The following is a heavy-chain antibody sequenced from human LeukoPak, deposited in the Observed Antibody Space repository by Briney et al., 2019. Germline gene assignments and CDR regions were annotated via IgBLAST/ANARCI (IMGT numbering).Heavy chain of an antibody. CDR1: GGSISSGSYY. CDR2: IYTSGST. V-gene: IGHV4-61*02. CDR3: ARDHYYYDSSGYYYYYYMDV. Sequence: SQTLSLTCTVSGGSISSGSYYWSWIRQPAGTGLEWIGRIYTSGSTNYNPALKGRVTISVDTSKNQCALKLSSVTAADTAVYYCARDHYYYDSSGYYYYYYMDVWGKGTTVTVSS. J-gene: IGHJ6*03. D-gene: IGHD3-22*01.